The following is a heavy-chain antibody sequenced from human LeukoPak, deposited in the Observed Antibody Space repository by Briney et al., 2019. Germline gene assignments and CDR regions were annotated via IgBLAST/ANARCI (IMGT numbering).Heavy chain of an antibody. Sequence: PGGSLRLSCAASGFTFSSYGIHWVRQAPGKGPEWVAIISYDGSNKYYADSVKGRFTISRDTSKNTLYLQMNSLRAEDTAVYYCARAGYSSGWYNGLDVWGQGTTVTVSS. J-gene: IGHJ6*02. V-gene: IGHV3-30-3*01. CDR2: ISYDGSNK. CDR3: ARAGYSSGWYNGLDV. CDR1: GFTFSSYG. D-gene: IGHD6-19*01.